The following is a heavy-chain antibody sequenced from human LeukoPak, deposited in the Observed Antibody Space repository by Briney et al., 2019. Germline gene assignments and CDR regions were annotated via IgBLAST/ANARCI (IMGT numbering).Heavy chain of an antibody. Sequence: GGSLRLSCAASGFTFSSYGMHWVRQAPVKGLEWVAVISYDGSNKYYADSVKGRFTISRDNSKNTLYLQMNSLRAEDTAVYYCAKDWGTAAAGSGYYYGMDVWGQGTTVTVSS. CDR1: GFTFSSYG. CDR3: AKDWGTAAAGSGYYYGMDV. D-gene: IGHD6-13*01. J-gene: IGHJ6*02. V-gene: IGHV3-30*18. CDR2: ISYDGSNK.